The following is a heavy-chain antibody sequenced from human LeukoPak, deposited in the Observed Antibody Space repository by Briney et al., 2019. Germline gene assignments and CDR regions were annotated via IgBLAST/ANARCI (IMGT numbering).Heavy chain of an antibody. V-gene: IGHV4-59*08. D-gene: IGHD2-2*01. J-gene: IGHJ6*03. CDR2: IYYSGST. CDR1: GGSISSYY. CDR3: ARHAVVVPAAIDYYYYYMDV. Sequence: SETLSLTCTVSGGSISSYYWSWIRQPPGKGLEWIGYIYYSGSTNYNPSLKSRVTISVDTSKNQFSLKLSSVTAADTAVYYCARHAVVVPAAIDYYYYYMDVWGKGTTVTVSS.